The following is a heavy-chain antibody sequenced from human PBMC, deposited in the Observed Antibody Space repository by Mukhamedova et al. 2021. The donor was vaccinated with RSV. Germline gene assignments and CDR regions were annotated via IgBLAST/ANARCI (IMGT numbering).Heavy chain of an antibody. J-gene: IGHJ4*02. CDR2: GGST. V-gene: IGHV3-74*01. CDR3: ASGGGESSSGWYSV. D-gene: IGHD6-19*01. Sequence: GGSTNYADSVKGRFAISRDNAKNTLYLQLNSLRAEDTAVYFCASGGGESSSGWYSVWGQGTLVTVSS.